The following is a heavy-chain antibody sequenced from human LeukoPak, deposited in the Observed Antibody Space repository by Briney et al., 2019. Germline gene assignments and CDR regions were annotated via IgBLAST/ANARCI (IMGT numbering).Heavy chain of an antibody. CDR1: GGSISSYY. J-gene: IGHJ4*02. CDR3: ARGRRHSTLGY. D-gene: IGHD5-18*01. Sequence: SETLSLTCTVSGGSISSYYWSWIRQPPGKGLEWIGYIYYSGSTNYNPSLKSRVTISVDTSKNQFSLKLSSVTAADTAVYYCARGRRHSTLGYWGQGTLVTVSS. V-gene: IGHV4-59*01. CDR2: IYYSGST.